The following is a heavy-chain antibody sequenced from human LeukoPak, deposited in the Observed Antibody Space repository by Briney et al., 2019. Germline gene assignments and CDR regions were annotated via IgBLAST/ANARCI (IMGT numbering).Heavy chain of an antibody. J-gene: IGHJ5*02. Sequence: PSQNLSLTCTVSGGSISSGGYYWSWIRQHPGKGLEWIGYIYYSGSTYYNPSLKSRVTISVDTSKNQFSLKLSSVTAADTAVYYCAREGKDYDSSGYYYPWFDPWGQGTLVTVSS. D-gene: IGHD3-22*01. V-gene: IGHV4-31*03. CDR1: GGSISSGGYY. CDR3: AREGKDYDSSGYYYPWFDP. CDR2: IYYSGST.